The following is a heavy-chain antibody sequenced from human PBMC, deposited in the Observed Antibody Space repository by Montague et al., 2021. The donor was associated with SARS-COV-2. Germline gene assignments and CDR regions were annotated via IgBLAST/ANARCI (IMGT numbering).Heavy chain of an antibody. CDR3: TQERGPGRTTWHYFDY. CDR1: GDSVSSHIAA. CDR2: TYYRSKWYN. V-gene: IGHV6-1*01. D-gene: IGHD1-14*01. J-gene: IGHJ4*02. Sequence: CAISGDSVSSHIAAWNWIRQSSSRGLEWLGRTYYRSKWYNDYAVSVRSRITISPDTSKNQFSLQLNSVTPEDTAVYYCTQERGPGRTTWHYFDYWGQGTLVTVSS.